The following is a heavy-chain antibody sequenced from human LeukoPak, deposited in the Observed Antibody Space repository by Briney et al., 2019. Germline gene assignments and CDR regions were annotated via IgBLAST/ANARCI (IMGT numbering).Heavy chain of an antibody. V-gene: IGHV1-18*04. J-gene: IGHJ4*02. Sequence: ASVKGACKASGYTFTSYGINWVRQAPGQGLEWMGWISAYNGNTNYAQKLQGRVTMTTDTSTSTAYMELRSLRSDDTAVYYCARDPEFGELPFDYWGQGTLVTVSS. CDR1: GYTFTSYG. CDR3: ARDPEFGELPFDY. D-gene: IGHD3-10*01. CDR2: ISAYNGNT.